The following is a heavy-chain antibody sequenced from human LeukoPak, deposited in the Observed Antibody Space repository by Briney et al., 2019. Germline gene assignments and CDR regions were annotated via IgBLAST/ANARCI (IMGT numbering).Heavy chain of an antibody. Sequence: GGSLRLSCVASGFTYSHNGMHWVRQAPGKGLEWVSGISWNSGSIGYADSVKGRFTISRDNAKNSLYLQMNSLRAEDTALYYCAKDISGSYEELYYFDYWGQGTLVTVSS. CDR1: GFTYSHNG. CDR3: AKDISGSYEELYYFDY. V-gene: IGHV3-9*01. J-gene: IGHJ4*02. D-gene: IGHD1-26*01. CDR2: ISWNSGSI.